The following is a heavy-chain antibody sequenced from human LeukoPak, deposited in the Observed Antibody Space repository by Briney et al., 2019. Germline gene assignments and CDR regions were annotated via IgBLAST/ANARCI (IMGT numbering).Heavy chain of an antibody. J-gene: IGHJ4*02. Sequence: PGGSLRLSCAASGFTFSSYAMSWVRQAPGKGLEWVSVIYSGGSTYYADSVKGRFTISRDNSKNTLYLQMSSLRAEDTAVYYCARGSGSSWPYYFDYWGQGTLVTVSS. CDR2: IYSGGST. CDR3: ARGSGSSWPYYFDY. D-gene: IGHD6-13*01. V-gene: IGHV3-53*01. CDR1: GFTFSSYA.